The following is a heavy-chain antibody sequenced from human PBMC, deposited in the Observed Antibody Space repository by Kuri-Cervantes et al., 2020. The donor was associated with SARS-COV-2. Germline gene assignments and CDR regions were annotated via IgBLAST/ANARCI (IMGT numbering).Heavy chain of an antibody. CDR3: AKDPPPAGY. CDR1: GFTFSNAW. V-gene: IGHV3-15*01. Sequence: GESLKISCAASGFTFSNAWMSWVRQAPGKGLEWVGRIKSKTDGGTTDYAAPVKGRFTISRDDSKNTLYLQMNSLRAEDTAVYYCAKDPPPAGYWGQGTLVTVSS. J-gene: IGHJ4*02. CDR2: IKSKTDGGTT.